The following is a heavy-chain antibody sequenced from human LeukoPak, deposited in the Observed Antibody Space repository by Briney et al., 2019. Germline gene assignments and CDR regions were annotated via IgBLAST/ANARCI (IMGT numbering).Heavy chain of an antibody. CDR1: GGSISSGGYY. Sequence: SETLSLTCTVSGGSISSGGYYWSWIRQHPGKGLEWIGYIYYSGSTYYNPSLKSRVTISVDTSKNQFSLKLSSVTAADRAVYYCARGLDPSYYDRSGAYFDYWGQVTLVTVSS. CDR3: ARGLDPSYYDRSGAYFDY. CDR2: IYYSGST. V-gene: IGHV4-31*03. D-gene: IGHD3-22*01. J-gene: IGHJ4*02.